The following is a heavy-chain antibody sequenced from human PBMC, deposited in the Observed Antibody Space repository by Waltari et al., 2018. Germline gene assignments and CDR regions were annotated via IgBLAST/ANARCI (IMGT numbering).Heavy chain of an antibody. V-gene: IGHV4-59*01. CDR2: IYYSGST. Sequence: QVQLQESGPGLVKPSETLSLTCTVSGGPISSYYWSWIRQPPGKGLEGIGYIYYSGSTNYNPSLKSRVTISVDTSKNQFSLKLSSVTAADTAVYYCARDLDYGERRLEGYGMDVWGQGTTVTVSS. CDR1: GGPISSYY. J-gene: IGHJ6*02. D-gene: IGHD4-17*01. CDR3: ARDLDYGERRLEGYGMDV.